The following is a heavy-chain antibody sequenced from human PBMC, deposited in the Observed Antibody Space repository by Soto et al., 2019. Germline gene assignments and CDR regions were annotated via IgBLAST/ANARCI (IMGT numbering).Heavy chain of an antibody. CDR2: VNPSGGST. D-gene: IGHD2-2*02. CDR1: GYTFTSYY. Sequence: ASVKVSCKASGYTFTSYYMHWVRQAPGQGLEWMGIVNPSGGSTSYAQKFQGRVTMTRDTSTSTVYMELSSLRSEDTAVYYCARDRPGYCSSTSCYNYYYGMDVWGQGTTVTVSS. V-gene: IGHV1-46*01. CDR3: ARDRPGYCSSTSCYNYYYGMDV. J-gene: IGHJ6*02.